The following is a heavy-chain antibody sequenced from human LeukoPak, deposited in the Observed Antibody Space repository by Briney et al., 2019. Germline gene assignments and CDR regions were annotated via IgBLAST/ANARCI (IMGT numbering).Heavy chain of an antibody. V-gene: IGHV3-11*01. CDR2: ISSGSDT. CDR1: GFAFSDYY. CDR3: ARGNNTFEMATLALDH. J-gene: IGHJ4*02. Sequence: GGSLRLSCAASGFAFSDYYMSWIRQAPGKGPDWLSYISSGSDTFYADSVSGRFTISRDNAKNSLFLQMNSLRVEDTAVYYCARGNNTFEMATLALDHWGQGALVTVSS. D-gene: IGHD5-24*01.